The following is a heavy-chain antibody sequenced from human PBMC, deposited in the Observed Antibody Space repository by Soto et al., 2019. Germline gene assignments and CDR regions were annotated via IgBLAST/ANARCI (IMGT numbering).Heavy chain of an antibody. J-gene: IGHJ4*02. D-gene: IGHD5-18*01. Sequence: PGGSLRLSCAASGFTFSSYGMHWVRQAPGKGLEWVAVIWYDGSNKYYADSVKGRFTISRDNSKNTLYLQMNSLRAEDTAVYYCARDFDTAMAPGPFVYWGQGT. CDR2: IWYDGSNK. CDR3: ARDFDTAMAPGPFVY. V-gene: IGHV3-33*01. CDR1: GFTFSSYG.